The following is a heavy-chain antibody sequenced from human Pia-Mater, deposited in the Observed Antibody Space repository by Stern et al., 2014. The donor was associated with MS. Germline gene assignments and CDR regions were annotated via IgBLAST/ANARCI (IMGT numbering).Heavy chain of an antibody. CDR3: AKDRQTGTTLLESDY. CDR2: ISDDGSNK. Sequence: QVQLVESGGGVVQPGRSLRLSCAASGFTFSSYGMHWVRQAPRKGLGGVRVISDDGSNKYYADSVKGRFTISRDNSKNTLYLQMNSLRAEDTAVYYCAKDRQTGTTLLESDYWGQGTLVTVSS. V-gene: IGHV3-30*18. D-gene: IGHD1-7*01. J-gene: IGHJ4*02. CDR1: GFTFSSYG.